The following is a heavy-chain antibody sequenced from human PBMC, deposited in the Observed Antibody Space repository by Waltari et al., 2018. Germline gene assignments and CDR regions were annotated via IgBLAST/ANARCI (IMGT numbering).Heavy chain of an antibody. Sequence: QVQLVESGGGLVTPGGTLRLFCAASGFSFSSYGMLWVRQAPGKGLEWVAFIRYDGSNKYYADSVKGRFTISRDNSKNTLYLQMNSLRAEDTAVYYCAKAPTVTTPIDYWGQGTLVTVSS. CDR3: AKAPTVTTPIDY. CDR2: IRYDGSNK. V-gene: IGHV3-30*02. D-gene: IGHD4-4*01. CDR1: GFSFSSYG. J-gene: IGHJ4*02.